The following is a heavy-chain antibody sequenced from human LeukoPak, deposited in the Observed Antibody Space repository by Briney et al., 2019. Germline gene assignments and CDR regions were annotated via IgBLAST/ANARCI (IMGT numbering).Heavy chain of an antibody. CDR2: ISSSGTAI. CDR3: ARDHGARFGVKYYYYMDV. J-gene: IGHJ6*03. D-gene: IGHD3-3*01. Sequence: GGSLRLSCAASGFTFRDYYMSWIRQAPGKGLEWVSYISSSGTAIYYADSVKGRFTISRDNAKNSLYLQMNSLRAEDTAVYYCARDHGARFGVKYYYYMDVWGKGTTVTVSS. CDR1: GFTFRDYY. V-gene: IGHV3-11*04.